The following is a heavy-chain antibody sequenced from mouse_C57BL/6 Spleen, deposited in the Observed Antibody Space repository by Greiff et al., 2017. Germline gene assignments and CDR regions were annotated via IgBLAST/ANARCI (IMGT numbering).Heavy chain of an antibody. CDR1: GYAFSSSW. D-gene: IGHD4-1*01. Sequence: QVQLKESGPELVKPGASVKISCKASGYAFSSSWMNWVKQRPGKGLEWIGRIYPGDGDTNYNGKFKGKATLTADKSSSTAYMQLSSLTSEDSAVYFCARGWDSYFDYGGQGTTLTVSS. CDR2: IYPGDGDT. CDR3: ARGWDSYFDY. J-gene: IGHJ2*01. V-gene: IGHV1-82*01.